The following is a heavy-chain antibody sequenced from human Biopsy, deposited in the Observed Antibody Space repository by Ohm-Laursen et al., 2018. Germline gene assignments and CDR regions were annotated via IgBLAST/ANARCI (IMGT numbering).Heavy chain of an antibody. V-gene: IGHV4-34*08. CDR3: GNEVHGRDY. J-gene: IGHJ4*02. Sequence: GTLSLTCAVFGNTFSDYQWSWIRQPPGKGLEWIGQINQAGTTNYNPSLKSRVSISVDASKYEFSLRLTSVTAADTAVYLCGNEVHGRDYWGLGAQVTVSS. D-gene: IGHD2-15*01. CDR2: INQAGTT. CDR1: GNTFSDYQ.